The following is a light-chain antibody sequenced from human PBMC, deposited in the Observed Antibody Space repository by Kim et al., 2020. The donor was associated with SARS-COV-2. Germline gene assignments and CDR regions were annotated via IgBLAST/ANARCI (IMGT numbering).Light chain of an antibody. V-gene: IGLV3-1*01. CDR3: QAWDSSTHVV. CDR1: KLGDKY. CDR2: QDS. Sequence: SYELTQPPSVSVSPGQTASITCSGDKLGDKYACWYQQKPGQSPVLVIYQDSKRPSGIPERFSGSNSGNTANLTISGTQAMDEADYYCQAWDSSTHVVFGGGTQLTVL. J-gene: IGLJ2*01.